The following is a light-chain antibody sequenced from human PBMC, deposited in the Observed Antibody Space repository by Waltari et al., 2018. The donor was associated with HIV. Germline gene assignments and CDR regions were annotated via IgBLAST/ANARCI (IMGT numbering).Light chain of an antibody. V-gene: IGLV2-14*01. J-gene: IGLJ1*01. Sequence: QSALTQPASVSGSPGQSLTISCTGPSSDVGGSNYVSWYQQHPGKAPKLMIYEVSNRPSGVSNRFSGSKSGNTASLTISGLQAEDEADYYCSSYTSSSTLSYVFGTGTKVTVL. CDR3: SSYTSSSTLSYV. CDR1: SSDVGGSNY. CDR2: EVS.